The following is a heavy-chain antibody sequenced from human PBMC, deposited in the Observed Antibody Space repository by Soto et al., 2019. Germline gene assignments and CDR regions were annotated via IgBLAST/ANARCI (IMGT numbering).Heavy chain of an antibody. D-gene: IGHD3-16*02. CDR1: GGSFSGYY. CDR2: INHSGST. J-gene: IGHJ4*02. Sequence: ASETLSLTCAVYGGSFSGYYWSWIRQPPGKGLEWIGEINHSGSTNYNPSLKSRVTISVDTSKNQFSLKLSSVTAADTAVYYCARVSLGELSSIDYWGQGTLVTVSS. V-gene: IGHV4-34*01. CDR3: ARVSLGELSSIDY.